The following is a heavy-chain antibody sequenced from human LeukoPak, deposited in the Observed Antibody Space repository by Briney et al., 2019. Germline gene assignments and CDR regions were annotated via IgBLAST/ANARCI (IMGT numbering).Heavy chain of an antibody. Sequence: GGALRLSCAASGFTFSAYSMNWVRRAPGKGLEWVSTISSNSNYIYYADSVKGRFAISRDNARDSVSLQMDSLRAEDTAVYFCTRDLSARFPGGFDYWGQGILVTVSS. D-gene: IGHD3-10*01. V-gene: IGHV3-21*06. J-gene: IGHJ4*02. CDR3: TRDLSARFPGGFDY. CDR1: GFTFSAYS. CDR2: ISSNSNYI.